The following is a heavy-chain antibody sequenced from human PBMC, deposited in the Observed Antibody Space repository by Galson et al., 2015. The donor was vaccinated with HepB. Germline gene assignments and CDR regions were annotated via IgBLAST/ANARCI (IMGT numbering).Heavy chain of an antibody. D-gene: IGHD2-15*01. CDR3: AQVRGSSCYGDIDV. J-gene: IGHJ6*03. CDR2: ICGSGDST. Sequence: SLRLSCAASGFTFSSYAMSWVRQAPGKGLEWGSLICGSGDSTYYADSVKGRFTISRDSSKNRLNLQMNSLRAADSAVYFCAQVRGSSCYGDIDVWGKGTTVTVSS. CDR1: GFTFSSYA. V-gene: IGHV3-23*01.